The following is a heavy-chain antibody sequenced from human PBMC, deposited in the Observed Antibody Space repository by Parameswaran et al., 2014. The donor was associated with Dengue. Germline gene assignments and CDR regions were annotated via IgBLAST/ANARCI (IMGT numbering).Heavy chain of an antibody. CDR3: AKGRSAIRATIFDY. CDR2: ISGSGGST. D-gene: IGHD2-2*02. J-gene: IGHJ4*02. V-gene: IGHV3-23*01. Sequence: WIRQPPGKGLEWVSAISGSGGSTYYADSVKGRFTISRDNSKNTLYLQMNSLRAEDTAVYYCAKGRSAIRATIFDYWGQGTLVTVSS.